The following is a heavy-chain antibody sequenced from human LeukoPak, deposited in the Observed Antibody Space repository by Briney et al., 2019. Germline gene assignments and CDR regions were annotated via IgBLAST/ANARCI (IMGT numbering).Heavy chain of an antibody. CDR3: VREGSPRTGMAPDGLDI. CDR1: GFTFRSYE. CDR2: ISSSGSTI. D-gene: IGHD5-24*01. V-gene: IGHV3-48*03. J-gene: IGHJ3*02. Sequence: PGGSLRLSCAASGFTFRSYEINWVRQAPGKGLEWVSYISSSGSTISYADSVKGRFSISRDNAKNSLYLQMNSLRVEDTAVYYCVREGSPRTGMAPDGLDIWGLGTMVTVSS.